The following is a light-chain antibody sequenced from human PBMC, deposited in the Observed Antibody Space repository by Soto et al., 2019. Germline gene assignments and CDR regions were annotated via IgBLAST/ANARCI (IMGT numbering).Light chain of an antibody. Sequence: EIVLTQSPGTLSLSPGERATLSCRASQSISSSYLACYQQRPGQAPRLLIFGASYRVPGIPDRFSGSGSGTDFTLTISRLEPEDFAVYYCQQYSSSPPEFTFGPGTRVDSK. V-gene: IGKV3-20*01. CDR2: GAS. CDR3: QQYSSSPPEFT. CDR1: QSISSSY. J-gene: IGKJ3*01.